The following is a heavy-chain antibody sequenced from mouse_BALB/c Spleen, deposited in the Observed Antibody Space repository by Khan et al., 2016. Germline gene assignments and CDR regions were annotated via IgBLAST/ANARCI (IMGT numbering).Heavy chain of an antibody. V-gene: IGHV5-17*02. CDR3: ARTYDSYAMDY. CDR2: ISSGSNTI. CDR1: GFTFSSFG. D-gene: IGHD2-10*02. J-gene: IGHJ4*01. Sequence: EVELVESGGGLVQPGGSRKLSCAASGFTFSSFGMHWVRQAPEKGLEWVAYISSGSNTIYYADTVKGRFTISRDNPKNTLFLQMNSLRSEDTAMYYCARTYDSYAMDYWGQGTSVTVSS.